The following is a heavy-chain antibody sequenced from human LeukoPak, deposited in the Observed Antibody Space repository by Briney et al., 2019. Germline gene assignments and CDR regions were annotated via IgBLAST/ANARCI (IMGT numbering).Heavy chain of an antibody. J-gene: IGHJ3*02. CDR1: RYTFTSYD. V-gene: IGHV1-8*01. Sequence: ASVKVSCKASRYTFTSYDINWVRQATGQGLEWMGWMNPNSGNTGYAQKYQGRVTMTRNTSIITAYMELSSLRSEDTAVYYCARGDIAVAGTEAFDIWGQGTMVTVSS. CDR2: MNPNSGNT. CDR3: ARGDIAVAGTEAFDI. D-gene: IGHD6-19*01.